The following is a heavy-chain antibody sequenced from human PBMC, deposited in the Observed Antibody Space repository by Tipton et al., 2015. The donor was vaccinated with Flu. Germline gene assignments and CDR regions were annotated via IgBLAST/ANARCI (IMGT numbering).Heavy chain of an antibody. Sequence: TLSLTCSVSGDSIGSRHYWGWIRQPPGKGLEWLGCVYHGGTTYYNPSLKSRVAISLDTFKNQFSLKLTSVTAADTAVYYCATTTYYYGSGSHDYWGQGTLVTVSS. CDR2: VYHGGTT. D-gene: IGHD3-10*01. CDR1: GDSIGSRHY. V-gene: IGHV4-38-2*01. J-gene: IGHJ4*02. CDR3: ATTTYYYGSGSHDY.